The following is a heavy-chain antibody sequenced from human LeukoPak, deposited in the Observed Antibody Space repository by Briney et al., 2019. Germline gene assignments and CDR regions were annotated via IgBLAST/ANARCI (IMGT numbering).Heavy chain of an antibody. CDR3: AGGIGITMIP. V-gene: IGHV3-53*01. Sequence: PGGSLRLSCAASGFTISSYHMSWVRQAPGKGLEWVSVLYTGGKTSYAGAVRGRFTVSRDNSKNTLSLEMNSLRAEDTAVYYCAGGIGITMIPWGQGTLVTVSS. D-gene: IGHD3-22*01. CDR2: LYTGGKT. CDR1: GFTISSYH. J-gene: IGHJ5*02.